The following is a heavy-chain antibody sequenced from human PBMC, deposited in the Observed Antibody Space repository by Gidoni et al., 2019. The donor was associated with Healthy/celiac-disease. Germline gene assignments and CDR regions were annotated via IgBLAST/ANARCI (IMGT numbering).Heavy chain of an antibody. CDR1: GFTFSEDY. Sequence: QVQLVESGGGLVKPGGSLRLSCAASGFTFSEDYRSWIRQAPGKGLEWVSYISSSGSTIYYADSVKGRFTISRDNAKNSLYLQMNSLRAEDTAVYYCARDQPGPGWSGDTGYFDYWGQGTLVTVSS. CDR2: ISSSGSTI. V-gene: IGHV3-11*01. J-gene: IGHJ4*02. CDR3: ARDQPGPGWSGDTGYFDY. D-gene: IGHD3-3*01.